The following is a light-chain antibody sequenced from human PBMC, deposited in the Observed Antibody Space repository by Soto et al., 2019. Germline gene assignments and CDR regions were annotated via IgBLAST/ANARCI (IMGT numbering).Light chain of an antibody. J-gene: IGKJ4*01. CDR2: GAS. V-gene: IGKV3-20*01. CDR3: QQYGYPQLT. CDR1: QSISSNY. Sequence: EIVLTQSPGTLSLSPGETVTLSCRASQSISSNYVAWFQHKPGQAPRLLIYGASSRAPGIPERFSRSGSGTDFSLTINRLEPEDSAVFYCQQYGYPQLTFGGGTKVEIK.